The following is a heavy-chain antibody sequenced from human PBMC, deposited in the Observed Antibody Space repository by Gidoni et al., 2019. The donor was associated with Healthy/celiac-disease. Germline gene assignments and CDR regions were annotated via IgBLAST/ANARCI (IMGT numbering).Heavy chain of an antibody. J-gene: IGHJ5*02. CDR2: ITHSGST. CDR3: ARGSKRIVVVVAARWFDP. V-gene: IGHV4-34*01. Sequence: QVQLQQWGAGRLKPSETLSLTCAVDGGSFSGYYGSWIRQPPGKGLEWIGEITHSGSTNYNPSLKSRVTISVDTSKNPFSLKLSSVTAADTAVYYCARGSKRIVVVVAARWFDPCGQGTLVTVSS. CDR1: GGSFSGYY. D-gene: IGHD2-15*01.